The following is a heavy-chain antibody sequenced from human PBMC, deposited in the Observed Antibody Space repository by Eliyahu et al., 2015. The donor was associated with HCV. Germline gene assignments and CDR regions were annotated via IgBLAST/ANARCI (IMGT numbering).Heavy chain of an antibody. Sequence: EVQLVESGGGLVQPGGSLRLSCAASGFVFASHGMSWVRQTPGKGVDWVSTILSGGSTYYSDSVGGRFTISRDNSKNTLHLQMSGLRAEDTAVYYCARDLYGSEEDWGQGTLVTVSS. CDR3: ARDLYGSEED. D-gene: IGHD3-10*01. J-gene: IGHJ4*02. CDR1: GFVFASHG. V-gene: IGHV3-23*04. CDR2: ILSGGST.